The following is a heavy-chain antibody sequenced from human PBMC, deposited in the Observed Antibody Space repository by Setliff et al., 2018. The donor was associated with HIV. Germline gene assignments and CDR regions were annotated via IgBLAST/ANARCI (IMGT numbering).Heavy chain of an antibody. J-gene: IGHJ6*02. D-gene: IGHD6-13*01. CDR3: ARDRESSSWYYYYYYGMDV. CDR2: IYTSGST. CDR1: GGSINSGSYY. V-gene: IGHV4-61*02. Sequence: PSETLSLTCTVSGGSINSGSYYWSWIRQPAGKGLEWIGRIYTSGSTNYNPSLKSRVTISVDTSKNQFSLKLSSATAADTAVYYCARDRESSSWYYYYYYGMDVWGQGTTVTVSS.